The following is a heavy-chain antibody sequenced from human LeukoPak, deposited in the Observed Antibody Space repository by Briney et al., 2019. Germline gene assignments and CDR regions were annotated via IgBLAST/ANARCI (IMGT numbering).Heavy chain of an antibody. CDR2: IYYSGST. D-gene: IGHD2-2*01. Sequence: SETLSLTCTVSGYSISSGANYWSWVRQPPGKGLEWIGSIYYSGSTYYNPSLKSRVTISVDTSKNQFSLKLSSVTAADTAVYYCARSKAHLSTSWYGTWFDPWGQGTLVTVSS. CDR3: ARSKAHLSTSWYGTWFDP. V-gene: IGHV4-39*01. J-gene: IGHJ5*02. CDR1: GYSISSGANY.